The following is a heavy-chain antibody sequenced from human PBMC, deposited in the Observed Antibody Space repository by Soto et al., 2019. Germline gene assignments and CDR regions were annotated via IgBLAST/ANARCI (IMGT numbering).Heavy chain of an antibody. D-gene: IGHD6-13*01. J-gene: IGHJ6*02. V-gene: IGHV3-30*18. CDR3: AKDTSKYSNNWPAYYGLDV. Sequence: QVQLVESGGGVVQPGRSLRLSCAASGFTFSSFGMHWVRQAPGKGLEWMAFISFDGSNKYYVDSVKGRFIISRDNSKNTLSLQMNSLKAEDTAVYYCAKDTSKYSNNWPAYYGLDVWGQGTTVTVSS. CDR1: GFTFSSFG. CDR2: ISFDGSNK.